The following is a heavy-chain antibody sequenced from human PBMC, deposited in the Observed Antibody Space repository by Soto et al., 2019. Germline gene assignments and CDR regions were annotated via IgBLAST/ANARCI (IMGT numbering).Heavy chain of an antibody. CDR2: INPSGGST. J-gene: IGHJ4*02. CDR1: GYIFTNYY. CDR3: SRGYPPRDQLGNLPGAF. V-gene: IGHV1-46*03. Sequence: ASVKVSCKASGYIFTNYYIHWVRQAPGQGLEWMGIINPSGGSTNYAQKFQGRVTVTRDTSTSTVYMELSSLRSEDTAIYYCSRGYPPRDQLGNLPGAFWGQGTLVSVSS. D-gene: IGHD1-1*01.